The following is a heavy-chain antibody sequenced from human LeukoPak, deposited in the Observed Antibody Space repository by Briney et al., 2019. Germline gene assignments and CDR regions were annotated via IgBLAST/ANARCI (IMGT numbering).Heavy chain of an antibody. CDR3: ARDGSPARFDY. CDR2: INPSGGST. D-gene: IGHD6-13*01. J-gene: IGHJ4*01. CDR1: GYTFTGYY. V-gene: IGHV1-46*01. Sequence: ASVKVSCKASGYTFTGYYMHWVRQAPGQGLEWMGIINPSGGSTTYAQKFQGRVTMTRDTSTTTVYMELNNLKSEDTPVYYCARDGSPARFDYWGHGTLVTVSS.